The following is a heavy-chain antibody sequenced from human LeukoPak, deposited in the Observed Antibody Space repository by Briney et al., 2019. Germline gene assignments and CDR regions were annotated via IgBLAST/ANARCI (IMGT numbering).Heavy chain of an antibody. CDR1: GXSMSHYY. J-gene: IGHJ4*02. CDR3: TNTNYENFDY. D-gene: IGHD4-11*01. Sequence: SETLSLTCAVSGXSMSHYYWSWIRQPPGKGLEWIGYIYFSGSTNYNPSLKSRVTISIDASKSQFSLKLSSVTAADTAVYYCTNTNYENFDYWGQGTLVTVSS. V-gene: IGHV4-59*08. CDR2: IYFSGST.